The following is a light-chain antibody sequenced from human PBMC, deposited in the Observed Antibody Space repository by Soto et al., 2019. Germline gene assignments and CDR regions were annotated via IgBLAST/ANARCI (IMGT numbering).Light chain of an antibody. V-gene: IGKV3-15*01. CDR1: QSITTN. CDR3: RKYNDWPPKGT. Sequence: EVVMTQSPVTLSVSPGERATLSCRASQSITTNLAWYQQKPGQAPRLLIYGASTRATGVPARFSGSGSGTHFPPPLRSPQSEDFPLFYGRKYNDWPPKGTFGQGPGV. CDR2: GAS. J-gene: IGKJ1*01.